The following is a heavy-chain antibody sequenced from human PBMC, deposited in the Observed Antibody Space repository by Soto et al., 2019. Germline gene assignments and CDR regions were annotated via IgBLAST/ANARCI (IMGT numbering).Heavy chain of an antibody. CDR2: INAGNGNT. V-gene: IGHV1-3*05. CDR1: GYTFTSYA. CDR3: VMSIVVVTVLDF. D-gene: IGHD2-21*02. Sequence: QVQLVQSGAEEKKPGASVKVSCKASGYTFTSYAMHWVRQAPGQRLEWLGWINAGNGNTKYSLKCQGRVTITRDTSVSAAYMELRSARSEDTAVYYCVMSIVVVTVLDFWCDGTLVTVAS. J-gene: IGHJ4*01.